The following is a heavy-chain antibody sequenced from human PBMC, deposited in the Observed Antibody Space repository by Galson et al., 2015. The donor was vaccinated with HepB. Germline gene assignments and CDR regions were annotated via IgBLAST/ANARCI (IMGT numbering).Heavy chain of an antibody. Sequence: SVKVSCKASGYTFTSYYMHWARQAPGQGLEWMGIINPSGGSTSYAQKFQGRVTMTRDTSTSTVYMELSSLRSEDTVVYYCARGTRWLQEPFDYWGQGTLVTVSS. D-gene: IGHD5-24*01. J-gene: IGHJ4*02. CDR2: INPSGGST. V-gene: IGHV1-46*01. CDR1: GYTFTSYY. CDR3: ARGTRWLQEPFDY.